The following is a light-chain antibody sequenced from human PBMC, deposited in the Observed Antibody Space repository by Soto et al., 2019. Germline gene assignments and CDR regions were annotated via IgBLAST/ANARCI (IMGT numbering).Light chain of an antibody. CDR3: QQYTAWPLT. CDR1: QSVTSNY. CDR2: GIS. V-gene: IGKV3-20*01. Sequence: EVVLTQSPATLSVSPGEGDTISCRASQSVTSNYLAWYQQKPGKAPRLLVHGISNRATGVPDRFSGSGSGTDFTLTISRLEPEDFAVYYCQQYTAWPLTFGQGTKVDNK. J-gene: IGKJ1*01.